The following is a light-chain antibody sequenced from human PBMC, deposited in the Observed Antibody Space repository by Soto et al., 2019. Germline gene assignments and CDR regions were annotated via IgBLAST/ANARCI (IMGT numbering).Light chain of an antibody. Sequence: DIRMTQSPSSLSASVGDRVNITCRASKSISSYLNWYQHKPETAPKLLIYAAYRLQSGVPSRFTGSGSRTDFTLTISSLQPEDFATYFCQQSNSSPYTFGQGTRLEIK. V-gene: IGKV1-39*01. CDR3: QQSNSSPYT. J-gene: IGKJ2*01. CDR1: KSISSY. CDR2: AAY.